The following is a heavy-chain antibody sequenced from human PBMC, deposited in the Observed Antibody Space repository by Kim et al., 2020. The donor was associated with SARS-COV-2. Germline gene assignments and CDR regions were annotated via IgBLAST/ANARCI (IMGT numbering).Heavy chain of an antibody. Sequence: GGSLRLSCAASGFTFSSYWMSWVRQAPGKGLEWVANIKQDGSEKYYVDSVKGRFTISRDNAKNSLYLQMNSLRAEDTAVYYCARDLKWWELLPRGEWGQGTLVTVSS. V-gene: IGHV3-7*01. J-gene: IGHJ4*02. CDR3: ARDLKWWELLPRGE. D-gene: IGHD1-26*01. CDR1: GFTFSSYW. CDR2: IKQDGSEK.